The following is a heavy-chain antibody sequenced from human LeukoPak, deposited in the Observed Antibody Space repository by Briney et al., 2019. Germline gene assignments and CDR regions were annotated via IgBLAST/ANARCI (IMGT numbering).Heavy chain of an antibody. CDR1: GFTFSSYW. CDR3: ARDQYYYDSSGYYPEYFQH. CDR2: IKQDGSEK. Sequence: GGSLRLSCAASGFTFSSYWMSWVRQAPGKGLEWVANIKQDGSEKYYVDSVKGRFTISRDNAKNSLYLQMNSLRAEDTAVYYCARDQYYYDSSGYYPEYFQHWGQGTLVTVSS. D-gene: IGHD3-22*01. V-gene: IGHV3-7*01. J-gene: IGHJ1*01.